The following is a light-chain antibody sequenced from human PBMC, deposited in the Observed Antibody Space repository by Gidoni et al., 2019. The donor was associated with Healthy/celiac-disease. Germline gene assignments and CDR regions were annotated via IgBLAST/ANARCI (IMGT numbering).Light chain of an antibody. J-gene: IGKJ4*01. CDR1: QSVSSY. Sequence: EIVLTQSPATLSLSPGERATLSCRASQSVSSYLAWYQQKPGQAPRPLIYDASNRATGIPARFSGSGSGTDFTLTISSLEPEDFAVYYCQQRSNWPRLTFGGWTQVEIK. V-gene: IGKV3-11*01. CDR3: QQRSNWPRLT. CDR2: DAS.